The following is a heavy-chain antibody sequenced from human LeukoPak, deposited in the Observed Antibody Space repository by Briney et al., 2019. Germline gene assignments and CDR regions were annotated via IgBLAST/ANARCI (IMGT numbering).Heavy chain of an antibody. CDR1: GFTFSSYG. J-gene: IGHJ6*02. CDR3: AKEVVVVPAAIAVNYYYYGMDV. CDR2: TSYDGSNK. Sequence: GGSLRLSCAASGFTFSSYGMHWVRQAPGKGLEWVAVTSYDGSNKYYADSVKGRFTISRDNSKNTLYLQMNSLRAEDTAVYYCAKEVVVVPAAIAVNYYYYGMDVWGQGTTVTVSS. D-gene: IGHD2-2*01. V-gene: IGHV3-30*18.